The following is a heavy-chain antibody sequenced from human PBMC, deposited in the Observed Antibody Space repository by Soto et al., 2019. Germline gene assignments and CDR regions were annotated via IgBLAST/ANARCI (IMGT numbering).Heavy chain of an antibody. Sequence: GGSLRLSCAASGFTFSSYGMHWVRQAPGKGLEWVAVISYDGSNKYYADSVKGRFTISRDNSKNTLYLQMNSLRAEDTAVYYCAKDRRAVAGTHYYGMDVWGQGNTVTVSS. J-gene: IGHJ6*02. CDR1: GFTFSSYG. D-gene: IGHD6-19*01. CDR2: ISYDGSNK. CDR3: AKDRRAVAGTHYYGMDV. V-gene: IGHV3-30*18.